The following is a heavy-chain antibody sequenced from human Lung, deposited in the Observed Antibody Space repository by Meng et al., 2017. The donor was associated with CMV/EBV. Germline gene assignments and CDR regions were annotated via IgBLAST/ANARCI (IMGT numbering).Heavy chain of an antibody. CDR3: ARHNYLWGSYPLDY. J-gene: IGHJ4*02. V-gene: IGHV3-21*01. CDR1: GFTFSSYT. D-gene: IGHD3-16*01. CDR2: ISTRSSYI. Sequence: GESLKISCAASGFTFSSYTMNWVRQAPGKGLEWVSSISTRSSYIYYADSVKGRFTVSRDNAKNSLYLQMNSLRAEDTAVYYCARHNYLWGSYPLDYWGQGXLVTVSS.